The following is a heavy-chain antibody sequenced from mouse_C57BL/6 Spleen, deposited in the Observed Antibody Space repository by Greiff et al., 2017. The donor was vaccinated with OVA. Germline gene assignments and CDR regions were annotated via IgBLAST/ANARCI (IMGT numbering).Heavy chain of an antibody. CDR2: IYPGSGNT. CDR3: ANGNYEAMDY. V-gene: IGHV1-66*01. Sequence: QVQLQQSGPELVKPGASVKISCKASGYSFTSYYIHWVKQRPGQGLEWIGWIYPGSGNTKYNEKFKGKATLTADTSSSTAYMQLSSLTSEDSAVYYCANGNYEAMDYWGQGTSVTVSS. CDR1: GYSFTSYY. D-gene: IGHD2-1*01. J-gene: IGHJ4*01.